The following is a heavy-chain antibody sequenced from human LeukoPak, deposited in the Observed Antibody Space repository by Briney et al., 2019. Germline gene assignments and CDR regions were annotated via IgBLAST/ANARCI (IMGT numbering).Heavy chain of an antibody. D-gene: IGHD2-2*01. CDR2: IYYSGST. Sequence: SETLSLTCTVSGGSISSSSYYWGWIRQPPGKGLEWIGSIYYSGSTYYNPSLKSRVTISVDTSKNQFSLKLSSVTAADTAVYYCANRPQLNSLPWGQGTLVTVSS. J-gene: IGHJ5*02. CDR1: GGSISSSSYY. CDR3: ANRPQLNSLP. V-gene: IGHV4-39*01.